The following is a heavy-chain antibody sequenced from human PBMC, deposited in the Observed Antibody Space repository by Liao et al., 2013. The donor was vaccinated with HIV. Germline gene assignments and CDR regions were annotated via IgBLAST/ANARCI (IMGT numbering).Heavy chain of an antibody. CDR2: IYHTGRT. CDR3: VRPHWDPITTYWYFDL. V-gene: IGHV4-38-2*02. J-gene: IGHJ2*01. D-gene: IGHD1-1*01. Sequence: QVHLQESGPGLVKPSETLSLTCTVSNYAVNNVYYWGWIRQAPGKGLEWIGNIYHTGRTYYNPSLRSRVTIFLDTSMTQFSLTLNSVTAADTAVYFCVRPHWDPITTYWYFDLWGRGTLVTVSS. CDR1: NYAVNNVYY.